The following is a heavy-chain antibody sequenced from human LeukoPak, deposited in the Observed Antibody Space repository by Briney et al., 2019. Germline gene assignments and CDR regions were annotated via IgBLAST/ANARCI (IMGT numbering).Heavy chain of an antibody. CDR2: INSNSGGT. CDR3: ARVKSTSSTSWYMDV. CDR1: GYTFTGYY. J-gene: IGHJ6*03. V-gene: IGHV1-2*02. D-gene: IGHD2-2*01. Sequence: ASVKVSCKASGYTFTGYYMHWVRQAPGQGLEWMGWINSNSGGTNYAQKFQGRVTMTRDTSISTAYMELSRLRSDDTAVYYCARVKSTSSTSWYMDVWGKGTTVTVSS.